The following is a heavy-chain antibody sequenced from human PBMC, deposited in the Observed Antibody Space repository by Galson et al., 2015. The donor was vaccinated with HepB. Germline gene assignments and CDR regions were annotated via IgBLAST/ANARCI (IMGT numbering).Heavy chain of an antibody. D-gene: IGHD1-26*01. CDR3: AKDSVSGSYLPTYFDY. CDR2: ISGSGAFT. Sequence: SLRLSCAVSGFNVDNAWMNWVRLAPGKGLEWVSAISGSGAFTYYAASVKGRFTISRDNSKNTLYLQMTSLRVEDTAIYYCAKDSVSGSYLPTYFDYWGQGALVTVSS. J-gene: IGHJ4*02. V-gene: IGHV3-23*01. CDR1: GFNVDNAW.